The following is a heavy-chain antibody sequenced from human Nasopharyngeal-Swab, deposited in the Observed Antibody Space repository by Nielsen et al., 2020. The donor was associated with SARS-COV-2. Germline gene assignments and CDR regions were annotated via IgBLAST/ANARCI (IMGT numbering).Heavy chain of an antibody. Sequence: EGSLRLSCAASGFTFSSYGMHWVRQAPGKGLEWVAVIWYDGSNKYYADSVKGRFTISRDNSKNTLYLQMNSLRAEDTAVYYCARDEAVAQLSYYGMDVWGQGTTVTVSS. CDR1: GFTFSSYG. CDR3: ARDEAVAQLSYYGMDV. J-gene: IGHJ6*02. V-gene: IGHV3-33*01. D-gene: IGHD6-19*01. CDR2: IWYDGSNK.